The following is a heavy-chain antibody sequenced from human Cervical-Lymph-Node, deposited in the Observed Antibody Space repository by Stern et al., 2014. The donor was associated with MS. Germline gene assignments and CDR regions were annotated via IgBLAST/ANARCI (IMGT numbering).Heavy chain of an antibody. D-gene: IGHD4-23*01. CDR1: GFTFSSYS. Sequence: EVQLVESGGGLVKPGGSLRLSCAASGFTFSSYSMNWVRQAPGKGLEWVASISSGGSYIYYADSLKGRLTISRAHAKNSLYLQMNSLRAEDTAVYYCARGRGGNYRYYFDYWGQGTLVTVSS. V-gene: IGHV3-21*02. J-gene: IGHJ4*02. CDR3: ARGRGGNYRYYFDY. CDR2: ISSGGSYI.